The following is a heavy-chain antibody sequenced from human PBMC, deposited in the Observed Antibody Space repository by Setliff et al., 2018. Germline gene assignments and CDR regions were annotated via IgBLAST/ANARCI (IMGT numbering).Heavy chain of an antibody. D-gene: IGHD6-19*01. Sequence: GGSLRLSCAASGFTFSNYGMHWARQAPGKGLEWVAFIRYDGSNKSYADSVKGRFTISRDNSNNTLYLQMNSLRGEDTAVYYCARSAVAVPGQFYFDNWGQGTQVTVSS. CDR2: IRYDGSNK. CDR3: ARSAVAVPGQFYFDN. V-gene: IGHV3-30*02. J-gene: IGHJ4*02. CDR1: GFTFSNYG.